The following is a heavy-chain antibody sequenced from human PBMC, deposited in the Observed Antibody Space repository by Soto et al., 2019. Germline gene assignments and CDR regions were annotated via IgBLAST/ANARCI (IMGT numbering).Heavy chain of an antibody. Sequence: SETLSLPCTVSGDSISTFYWGWMRQSPGKELEWIGYVYYTGSTNYNPSLKSRVTISVDRSKNQFSLKLTSANAADTAVYYCARGRTVRNYADDSSDYFYFFDYWGQGTQVTVSS. CDR1: GDSISTFY. V-gene: IGHV4-59*01. CDR2: VYYTGST. CDR3: ARGRTVRNYADDSSDYFYFFDY. D-gene: IGHD3-22*01. J-gene: IGHJ4*02.